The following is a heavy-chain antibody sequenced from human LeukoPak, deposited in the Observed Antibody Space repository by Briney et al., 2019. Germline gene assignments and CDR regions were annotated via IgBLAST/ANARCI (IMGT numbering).Heavy chain of an antibody. CDR1: GGTFSSYA. J-gene: IGHJ6*02. V-gene: IGHV1-69*04. CDR3: AIYGDYEGTYYYYGMDV. CDR2: IIPILGIA. D-gene: IGHD4-17*01. Sequence: SVKVSCKASGGTFSSYAISWVRQAPGQGLEWMGRIIPILGIANYAQKFQGRVTITADKSTSTAYMELSSLRSEDTAVYYCAIYGDYEGTYYYYGMDVWGQGTTVTVSS.